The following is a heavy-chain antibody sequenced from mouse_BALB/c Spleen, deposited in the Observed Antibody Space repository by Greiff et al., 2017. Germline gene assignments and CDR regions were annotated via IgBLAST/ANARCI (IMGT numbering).Heavy chain of an antibody. V-gene: IGHV1S127*01. J-gene: IGHJ4*01. CDR2: IDPSDSET. Sequence: VQLQQSGPQLVRPGASVKISCKASGYSFTSYWMHWVKQRPGQGLEWIGMIDPSDSETRLNQKFKGKATLTVDKSSSTAYMQLSSPTSEDSAVYYCARDDYGGSAMGYWGQGTSVTVSS. CDR3: ARDDYGGSAMGY. CDR1: GYSFTSYW. D-gene: IGHD2-4*01.